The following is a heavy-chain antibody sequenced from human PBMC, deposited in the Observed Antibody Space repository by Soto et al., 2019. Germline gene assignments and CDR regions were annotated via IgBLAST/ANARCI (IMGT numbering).Heavy chain of an antibody. CDR3: ARNDVRHGWYDY. V-gene: IGHV1-69*13. CDR2: IIPIFGTA. D-gene: IGHD6-19*01. Sequence: SVKVSCKASGGTFSSYAISWVRQAPGQGLEWMGGIIPIFGTANYAQKFQGRVTITADECTSTAYMELSSLRSEDTAVYYCARNDVRHGWYDYWGQGTLVTVSS. J-gene: IGHJ4*02. CDR1: GGTFSSYA.